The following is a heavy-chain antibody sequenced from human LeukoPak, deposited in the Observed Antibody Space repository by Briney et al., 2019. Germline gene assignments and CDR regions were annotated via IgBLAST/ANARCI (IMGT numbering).Heavy chain of an antibody. CDR1: GFTVSSNY. Sequence: GGSLRLSCAASGFTVSSNYMSWVRQAPGKGLEWVSVIYSGGSTYYADSVKGRFTISRDNSKNTLYLQMNSLRAEDTAMYYCVKDFGRNLGGPGYWGRGTLVTVSS. CDR3: VKDFGRNLGGPGY. V-gene: IGHV3-66*01. CDR2: IYSGGST. J-gene: IGHJ4*02. D-gene: IGHD3-10*01.